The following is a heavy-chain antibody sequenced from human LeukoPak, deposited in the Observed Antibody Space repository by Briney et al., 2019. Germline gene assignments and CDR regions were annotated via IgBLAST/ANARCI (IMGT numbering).Heavy chain of an antibody. Sequence: SETLSLTCTVSGGSISSYYRSWIRQPPGKGLEWIGYIYYSGSTNYNPSLKSRVTISVYTSKNQFSLRLSSVTAADTAVYYCARGGFGELSEKYYYYMDVWGKGTTVTVSS. D-gene: IGHD3-10*01. CDR1: GGSISSYY. J-gene: IGHJ6*03. CDR3: ARGGFGELSEKYYYYMDV. CDR2: IYYSGST. V-gene: IGHV4-59*01.